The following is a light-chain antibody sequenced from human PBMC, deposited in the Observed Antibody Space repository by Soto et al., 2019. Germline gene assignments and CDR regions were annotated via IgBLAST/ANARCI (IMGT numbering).Light chain of an antibody. J-gene: IGKJ1*01. CDR1: QVSDNW. CDR2: VAS. Sequence: DIQMNQSPSSVSASVGDRFTITCRASQVSDNWLAWYQQKPGKAPKLLIYVASNLQSGVPSRFSGSGSGTEFTLTISSLQPDDFATYYCQQYNSYPWTFGQGTKGDIK. CDR3: QQYNSYPWT. V-gene: IGKV1D-16*01.